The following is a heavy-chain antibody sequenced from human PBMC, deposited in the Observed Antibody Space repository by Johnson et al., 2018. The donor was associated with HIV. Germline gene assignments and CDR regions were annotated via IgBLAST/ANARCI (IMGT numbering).Heavy chain of an antibody. CDR3: AKIRTSGTGDAFDI. Sequence: QVHLVESGGVVVQPGRSLRLSCAASGFMFSSFAMHWVRQAPGKGLEWVAVISYDGSNKYYADSVKGRFTISRDNSKNTLYLQMDSLRAEDTAVYYCAKIRTSGTGDAFDIWGQGTMVTVSS. V-gene: IGHV3-30-3*02. CDR2: ISYDGSNK. CDR1: GFMFSSFA. J-gene: IGHJ3*02. D-gene: IGHD1-14*01.